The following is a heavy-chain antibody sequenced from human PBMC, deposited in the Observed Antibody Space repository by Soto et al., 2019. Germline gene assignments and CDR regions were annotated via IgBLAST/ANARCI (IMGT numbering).Heavy chain of an antibody. CDR2: VSSYRGAT. Sequence: SETLSLTCTVSGGSVDRGDYYWTWIRQPPGKGLEGIADVSSYRGATYYNPSVKSRLTISLATPMNKLYLKLTSVTAADTAVYYCARGCYESSDYFVGSQIFDYWGQGSLVTVSS. CDR3: ARGCYESSDYFVGSQIFDY. J-gene: IGHJ4*02. V-gene: IGHV4-30-4*01. CDR1: GGSVDRGDYY. D-gene: IGHD3-22*01.